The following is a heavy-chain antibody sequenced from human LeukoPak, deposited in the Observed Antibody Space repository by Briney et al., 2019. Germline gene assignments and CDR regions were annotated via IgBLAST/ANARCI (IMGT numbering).Heavy chain of an antibody. CDR3: ASGGYSYGDMDV. Sequence: GGSLRLSCAASGFTFDDYGMSWVRQAPGKGLEWVSLISWDGGSTYYADSVKGRFTISRDNSKNSLYLQMNSLRAEDTAVYYCASGGYSYGDMDVWGKGTTVTVSS. CDR1: GFTFDDYG. V-gene: IGHV3-43D*04. J-gene: IGHJ6*03. CDR2: ISWDGGST. D-gene: IGHD5-18*01.